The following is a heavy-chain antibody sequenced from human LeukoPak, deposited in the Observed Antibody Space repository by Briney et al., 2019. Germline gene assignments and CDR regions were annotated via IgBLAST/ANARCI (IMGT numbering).Heavy chain of an antibody. CDR1: GVSMSSGGNY. J-gene: IGHJ4*02. D-gene: IGHD1-14*01. CDR3: ARTGARYFDF. Sequence: TSETLSLTCTVSGVSMSSGGNYWSWIRQHPGKGLEWIGYIYYSGTTQYNPSFKSRITISVDASKNQFSLRLSSVTAADTAVYFCARTGARYFDFWGRGTLVTVSS. V-gene: IGHV4-31*03. CDR2: IYYSGTT.